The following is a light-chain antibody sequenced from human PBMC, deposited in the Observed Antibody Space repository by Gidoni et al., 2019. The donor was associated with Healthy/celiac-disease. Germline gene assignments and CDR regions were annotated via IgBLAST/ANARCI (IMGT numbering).Light chain of an antibody. CDR1: PGISNY. V-gene: IGKV1-27*01. J-gene: IGKJ4*01. CDR3: QKYNSAPST. Sequence: DIQMTQSPSSLSASVGDRVTITCRASPGISNYLAWYQQKPGKVPKLLIYAASTLQSGVPSRFSGSGSGTDFTLTISSLQPEDVATYYCQKYNSAPSTFGGGTKVEIK. CDR2: AAS.